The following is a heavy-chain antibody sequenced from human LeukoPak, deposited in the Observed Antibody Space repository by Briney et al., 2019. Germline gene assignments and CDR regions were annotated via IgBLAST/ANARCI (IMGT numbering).Heavy chain of an antibody. D-gene: IGHD6-25*01. Sequence: PEGSLRLSCAASGFTLSNYWMHWVRHAPGKGLVWVSRLHSDGTSTSYADSVRGRFTISRDNARNTLYLQMNTLRAEDTAVYYCARSGWPYYFDYWGQGTLVTVSS. V-gene: IGHV3-74*01. CDR3: ARSGWPYYFDY. J-gene: IGHJ4*02. CDR2: LHSDGTST. CDR1: GFTLSNYW.